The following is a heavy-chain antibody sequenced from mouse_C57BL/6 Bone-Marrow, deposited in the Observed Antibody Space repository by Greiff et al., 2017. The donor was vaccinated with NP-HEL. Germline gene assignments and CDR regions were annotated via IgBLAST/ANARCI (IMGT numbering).Heavy chain of an antibody. D-gene: IGHD1-1*02. Sequence: EVQGVESGGGLVQPKGSLKLSCAASGFSFNTYAMNWVRQAPGKGLEWVARIRSKSNNYATYYADSVKDRFTISRDDSESMLYLQMNNLKTEDTAMYYCVRQRWPWYFDVWGTGTTVTVSS. J-gene: IGHJ1*03. CDR1: GFSFNTYA. CDR3: VRQRWPWYFDV. V-gene: IGHV10-1*01. CDR2: IRSKSNNYAT.